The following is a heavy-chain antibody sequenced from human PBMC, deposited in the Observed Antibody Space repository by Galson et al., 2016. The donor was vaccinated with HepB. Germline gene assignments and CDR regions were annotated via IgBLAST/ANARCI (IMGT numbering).Heavy chain of an antibody. CDR1: GYSFTNYW. CDR3: ARQRQGPGWYFDL. Sequence: QSGAEVKEPGESLRISCKGSGYSFTNYWISWVRQVPGKGLEWMGRIDPTDSYTKYRPSYEGHVTMSADKSIRTAYLQWNSLKASDTAIYYCARQRQGPGWYFDLWGRGTLVTVSS. CDR2: IDPTDSYT. V-gene: IGHV5-10-1*01. J-gene: IGHJ2*01.